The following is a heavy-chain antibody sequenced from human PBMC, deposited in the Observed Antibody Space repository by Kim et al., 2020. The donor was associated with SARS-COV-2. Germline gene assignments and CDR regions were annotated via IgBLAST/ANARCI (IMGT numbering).Heavy chain of an antibody. Sequence: GGSLRLSCAASGFTFSSYAMHWVRQAPGKGLEWVAVISYDGSNKYYADSVKGRFTISRDNSKNTLYLQMNSLRAEDTAVYYCARGSRVDYPSDYWGQGTLVTVSS. CDR2: ISYDGSNK. V-gene: IGHV3-30-3*01. J-gene: IGHJ4*02. CDR3: ARGSRVDYPSDY. D-gene: IGHD4-17*01. CDR1: GFTFSSYA.